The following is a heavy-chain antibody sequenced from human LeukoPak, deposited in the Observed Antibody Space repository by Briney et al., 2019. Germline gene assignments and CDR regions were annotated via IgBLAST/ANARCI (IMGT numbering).Heavy chain of an antibody. CDR2: ISWNSGGST. V-gene: IGHV3-23*01. D-gene: IGHD3-22*01. CDR3: AKDKNYYDTQDTDY. J-gene: IGHJ4*02. CDR1: GFTFDDYA. Sequence: SGGSLRLSCAASGFTFDDYAMHWVRQAPGKGLEWVSGISWNSGGSTYYADSVKGRFTISRDNSKNTLYLQMNSLRAEDTAVYYCAKDKNYYDTQDTDYWGQGTLVTVSS.